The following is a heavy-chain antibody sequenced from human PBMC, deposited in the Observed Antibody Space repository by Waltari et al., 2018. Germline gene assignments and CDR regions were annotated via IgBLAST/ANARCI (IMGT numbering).Heavy chain of an antibody. Sequence: QLQLQESGPGLVKPSETLSLTCTVSGGSIRRRTYYWRRIRQPPGKGLAWIASIYHSGSTYYNPSLKSRVTISVDTSKNQFSLKLTSVTAADTAVYYCARIYGSGSPIPSVDYWGQGTLVTVSS. V-gene: IGHV4-39*01. D-gene: IGHD3-10*01. CDR1: GGSIRRRTYY. CDR3: ARIYGSGSPIPSVDY. CDR2: IYHSGST. J-gene: IGHJ4*02.